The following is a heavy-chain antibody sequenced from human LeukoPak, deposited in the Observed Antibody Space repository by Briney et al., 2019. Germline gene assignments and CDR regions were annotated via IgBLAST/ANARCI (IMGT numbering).Heavy chain of an antibody. CDR1: GVSFSDNY. Sequence: SETLSLTCAVHGVSFSDNYWNWIRQPPGKGLEWIGYIYYSGSTNYNPSLKSRVTISVDTSKNQFSLKLSSVTAADTAVYYCARVYYSSSYDYWYFDLWGRGTLVTVSS. CDR2: IYYSGST. D-gene: IGHD6-13*01. CDR3: ARVYYSSSYDYWYFDL. J-gene: IGHJ2*01. V-gene: IGHV4-59*01.